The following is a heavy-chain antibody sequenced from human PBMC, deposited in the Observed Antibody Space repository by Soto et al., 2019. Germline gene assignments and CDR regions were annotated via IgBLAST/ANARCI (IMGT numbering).Heavy chain of an antibody. CDR2: IWNDGSNS. J-gene: IGHJ6*02. V-gene: IGHV3-33*01. D-gene: IGHD6-13*01. Sequence: QVQLVESGGGVVQPGRSLRLSCAASGFTFNNYGMHWVRQAPGKGLEWLAVIWNDGSNSSYANSVKGQFTISRDNSKNTLYLQMSSLRAEDTAVYYCARRQIPPPTRGAANARGGMDVWGQGTTVTVSS. CDR1: GFTFNNYG. CDR3: ARRQIPPPTRGAANARGGMDV.